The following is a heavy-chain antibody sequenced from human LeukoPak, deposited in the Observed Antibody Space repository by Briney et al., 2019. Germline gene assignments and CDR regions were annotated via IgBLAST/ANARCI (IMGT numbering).Heavy chain of an antibody. CDR1: GGSISSGDYY. V-gene: IGHV4-30-4*08. Sequence: SETLSLTCTVSGGSISSGDYYWSWIRQPPGKGLEWIGYIFYSGSTYYNPSLKSRVTISVDTSKNQFSLKLSSVTAADTAVYYCARDRSAYSGYDIGLVYWGQGTLVTVSS. CDR3: ARDRSAYSGYDIGLVY. J-gene: IGHJ4*02. D-gene: IGHD5-12*01. CDR2: IFYSGST.